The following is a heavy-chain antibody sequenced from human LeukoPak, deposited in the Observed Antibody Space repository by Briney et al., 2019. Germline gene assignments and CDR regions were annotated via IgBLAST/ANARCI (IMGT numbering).Heavy chain of an antibody. D-gene: IGHD5-12*01. Sequence: SETLSLTCTVSGGSISSYYWIWIRQPPGKGLEWIGYIYYSGSTNYNPSLKSRVTISVDTSKNQFSLRLSSVTAADTAVYYCARSGYSGYDFHYWGQGTLVTVAS. CDR3: ARSGYSGYDFHY. CDR1: GGSISSYY. CDR2: IYYSGST. V-gene: IGHV4-59*08. J-gene: IGHJ4*02.